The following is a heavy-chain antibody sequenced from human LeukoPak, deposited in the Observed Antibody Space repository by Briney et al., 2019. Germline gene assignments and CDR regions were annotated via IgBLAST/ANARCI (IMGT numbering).Heavy chain of an antibody. CDR2: IYGGGSI. Sequence: GGSLSLSCAASGFTVSSKYMSWVRQAPGKGLEWVSVIYGGGSIYYADSVKGRFTISRDNSQNTLYLQMNSLRAEDTAVYYCPRFLGVTTSWYFDLWGRGTLVTVSS. J-gene: IGHJ2*01. V-gene: IGHV3-53*01. D-gene: IGHD4-17*01. CDR3: PRFLGVTTSWYFDL. CDR1: GFTVSSKY.